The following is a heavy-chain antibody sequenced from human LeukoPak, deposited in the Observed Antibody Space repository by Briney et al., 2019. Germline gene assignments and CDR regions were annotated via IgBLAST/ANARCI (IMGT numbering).Heavy chain of an antibody. CDR2: IYYSGST. Sequence: SETLSLTCTVSGGSISSHYWSWIRQPPGKGLEWIGYIYYSGSTNYNPSLKSRVTISVDTSKNQFSLKLSPVTAADTAVYYCARDSDCSGGSCYSGDGTYYYYYYMDVWGKGTTVTVSS. V-gene: IGHV4-59*11. J-gene: IGHJ6*03. CDR3: ARDSDCSGGSCYSGDGTYYYYYYMDV. CDR1: GGSISSHY. D-gene: IGHD2-15*01.